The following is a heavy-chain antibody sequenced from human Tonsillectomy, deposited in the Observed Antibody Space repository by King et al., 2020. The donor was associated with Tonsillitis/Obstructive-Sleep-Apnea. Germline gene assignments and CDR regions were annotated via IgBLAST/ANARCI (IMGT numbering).Heavy chain of an antibody. CDR1: GYTLTNFG. V-gene: IGHV1-18*01. CDR3: ARSYYDFWSGTPNVDY. J-gene: IGHJ4*02. Sequence: QLVQSGAEVKKPGASVKVSCKSSGYTLTNFGISWVRQAPGQGLEWMGWISGYNGNANYAQKFQGRVTMTTETSTSTTYMELRSLRSDDTAVYYCARSYYDFWSGTPNVDYWGQGTLVTVSS. CDR2: ISGYNGNA. D-gene: IGHD3-3*01.